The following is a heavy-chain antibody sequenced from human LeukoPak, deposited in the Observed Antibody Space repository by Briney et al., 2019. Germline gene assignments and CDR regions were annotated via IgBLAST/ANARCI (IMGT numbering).Heavy chain of an antibody. CDR2: ISYDGSNK. J-gene: IGHJ2*01. D-gene: IGHD6-19*01. CDR1: GFTFSSYA. V-gene: IGHV3-30-3*01. CDR3: AKDWSSGWYDWYFDL. Sequence: GGSLRLSCAASGFTFSSYAMHWVRQAPGKGLEWVAVISYDGSNKYYGDSVKGRFTISRDNSKNTLYLQMNSLRAEDTAVYYCAKDWSSGWYDWYFDLWGRSTLVTVSS.